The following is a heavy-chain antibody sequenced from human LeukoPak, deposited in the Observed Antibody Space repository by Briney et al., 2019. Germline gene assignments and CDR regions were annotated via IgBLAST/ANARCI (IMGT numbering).Heavy chain of an antibody. Sequence: SETLSLTCAVYGGSFSGYYWSWIRQPPGKGLEWIGEINHSGSTNYNPSLKSRVTISVDTSKNQFSLKLSSVTAADTAVYYCARGNRITMIVVVITTTGGAFDIWGQGTMVTVSS. D-gene: IGHD3-22*01. J-gene: IGHJ3*02. CDR1: GGSFSGYY. CDR3: ARGNRITMIVVVITTTGGAFDI. CDR2: INHSGST. V-gene: IGHV4-34*01.